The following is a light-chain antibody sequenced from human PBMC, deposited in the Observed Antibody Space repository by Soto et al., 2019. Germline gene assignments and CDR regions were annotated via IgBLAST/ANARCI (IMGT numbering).Light chain of an antibody. CDR1: QNISPW. CDR3: QQYKTYSRT. J-gene: IGKJ2*01. Sequence: DIQMTQSPSTLSASVGDRVTITCRASQNISPWLAWYQQKPGKAPKILTYKASSLESGVPSRFSGSDSGTEFTLTINSLQPDDFATYYCQQYKTYSRTFGQGTKLEIK. V-gene: IGKV1-5*03. CDR2: KAS.